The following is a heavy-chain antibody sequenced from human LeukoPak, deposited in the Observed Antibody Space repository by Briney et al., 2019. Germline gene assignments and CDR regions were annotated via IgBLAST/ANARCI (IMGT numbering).Heavy chain of an antibody. V-gene: IGHV4-30-2*01. CDR3: ARDRVGRAPENY. Sequence: PSETLSLTCTVSGGSISSGGYYWSWIRQPPGKGLEWTGYIYHSGSTYYNPSLKSRVTISVDRSKNQFSLKLSSVTAADTAVYYCARDRVGRAPENYWGQGTLLTVSS. D-gene: IGHD1-14*01. J-gene: IGHJ4*02. CDR2: IYHSGST. CDR1: GGSISSGGYY.